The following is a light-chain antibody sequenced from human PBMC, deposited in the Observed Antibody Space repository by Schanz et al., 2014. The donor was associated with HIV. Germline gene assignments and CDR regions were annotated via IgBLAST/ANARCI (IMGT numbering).Light chain of an antibody. CDR3: SSYAGSSTPYV. Sequence: QSVLTQPASVSGSPGQSITISCTGPSSDVGSYNLVSWYQQHPGKAPKLMIYEVSERPSGVPDRFSGSKSGNTASLTVSGLQAEDEADYYCSSYAGSSTPYVFGAGTKLTVL. CDR2: EVS. CDR1: SSDVGSYNL. J-gene: IGLJ1*01. V-gene: IGLV2-23*02.